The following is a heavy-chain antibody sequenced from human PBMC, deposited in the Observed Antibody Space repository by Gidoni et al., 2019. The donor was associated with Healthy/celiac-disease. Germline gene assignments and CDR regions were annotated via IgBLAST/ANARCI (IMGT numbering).Heavy chain of an antibody. Sequence: QVQLVESGGGVVQPGRSLRLSCAASGFTFSSYGMHWVRQAPGKGLEWVAVISYDGSNKYYADSVKGRFTISRDNSKNTLYLQMNSLRAEDTAVYYCAKSSVLAMVRGKDYMDVWGKGTTVTVSS. CDR2: ISYDGSNK. D-gene: IGHD3-10*01. V-gene: IGHV3-30*18. CDR3: AKSSVLAMVRGKDYMDV. J-gene: IGHJ6*03. CDR1: GFTFSSYG.